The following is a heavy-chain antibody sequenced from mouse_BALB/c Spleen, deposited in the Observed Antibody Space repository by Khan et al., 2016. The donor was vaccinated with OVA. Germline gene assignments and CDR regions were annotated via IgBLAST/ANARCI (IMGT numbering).Heavy chain of an antibody. CDR3: ARHGYGGFAY. CDR2: ITPNNGGT. D-gene: IGHD2-2*01. Sequence: VQLQQSGPELVKPGASVKIPCKASGYTFTDYNMDWVKQSHGKSLEWIGDITPNNGGTIYNQKFKGKATLTVDKSSSTAYMELRSLTSEDTAGYYCARHGYGGFAYWGQGTLVTVSA. J-gene: IGHJ3*01. CDR1: GYTFTDYN. V-gene: IGHV1-18*01.